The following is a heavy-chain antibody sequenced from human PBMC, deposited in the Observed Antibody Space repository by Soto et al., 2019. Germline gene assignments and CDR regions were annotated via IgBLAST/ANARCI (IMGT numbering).Heavy chain of an antibody. CDR2: ISADNGNT. Sequence: QVQLVQSGAEVKKPGASVKVSCKASGYTFTSYGISWVRQAPGQGLEWMGWISADNGNTNYAQKLEGRDTMTTDTPTSTDYMELRSLRSDDTAVYYCARDQRYCSSTSCYPTLFDPWGQGTLVTVSS. CDR3: ARDQRYCSSTSCYPTLFDP. D-gene: IGHD2-2*01. CDR1: GYTFTSYG. J-gene: IGHJ5*02. V-gene: IGHV1-18*04.